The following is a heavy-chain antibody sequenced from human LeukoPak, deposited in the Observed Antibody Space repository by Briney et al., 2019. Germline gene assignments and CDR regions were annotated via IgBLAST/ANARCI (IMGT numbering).Heavy chain of an antibody. Sequence: GGSLRLSCAASGFTFGDYAMHWVRQAPGKGLEWVSLISGDGGGTHYADSVKGRFTISRDNSKNSLYLQMNSLRTEDTAFYYCAKAYYDYVWGSYRYFCAFDIWGQGTMVTVSS. CDR2: ISGDGGGT. J-gene: IGHJ3*02. CDR3: AKAYYDYVWGSYRYFCAFDI. CDR1: GFTFGDYA. D-gene: IGHD3-16*02. V-gene: IGHV3-43*02.